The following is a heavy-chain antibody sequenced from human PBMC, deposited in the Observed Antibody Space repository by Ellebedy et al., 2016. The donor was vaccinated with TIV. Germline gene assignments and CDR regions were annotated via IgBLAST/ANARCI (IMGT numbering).Heavy chain of an antibody. CDR1: GFTFSSYW. V-gene: IGHV3-7*03. Sequence: GESLKISXAASGFTFSSYWMSWVRQAPGKGLEWVANIKQDGSEKYYVDSVKGRFTISRDNAKNSLYLQMNSLRAEDTAVYYCARDGITIFGVGYNWFDPWGQGTLVTVSS. CDR2: IKQDGSEK. D-gene: IGHD3-3*01. J-gene: IGHJ5*02. CDR3: ARDGITIFGVGYNWFDP.